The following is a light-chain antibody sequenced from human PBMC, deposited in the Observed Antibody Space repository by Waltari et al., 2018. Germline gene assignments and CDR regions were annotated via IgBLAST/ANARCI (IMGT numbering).Light chain of an antibody. V-gene: IGLV3-21*02. J-gene: IGLJ2*01. Sequence: SYELTQPRSVSVSPGQTARLTCGGANTGSKTVAWYQQKSPQAPVLIIFADTEQPSGIPDRFSGSNSGNSATLTISGVEAGDEADYYCQVWDSGVRSALFGGGTRLTVL. CDR3: QVWDSGVRSAL. CDR2: ADT. CDR1: NTGSKT.